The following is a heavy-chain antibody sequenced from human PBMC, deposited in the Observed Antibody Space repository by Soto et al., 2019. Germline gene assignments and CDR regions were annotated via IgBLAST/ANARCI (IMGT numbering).Heavy chain of an antibody. D-gene: IGHD3-3*01. CDR2: IYYSGST. CDR1: EVSSGGYC. Sequence: SVTLCVRNTVVEVSSGGYCCSWIRQPPGKGLEWIGYIYYSGSTNYNPSLKSRVTIPVDTSKNQFSLKLSSVTAADTAVYYCARVITIFGMDVWGKGTPVTVSS. J-gene: IGHJ6*03. CDR3: ARVITIFGMDV. V-gene: IGHV4-59*01.